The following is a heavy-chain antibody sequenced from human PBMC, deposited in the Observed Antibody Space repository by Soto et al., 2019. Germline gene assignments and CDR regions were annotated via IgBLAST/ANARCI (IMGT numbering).Heavy chain of an antibody. CDR1: GFTFSTYS. CDR2: ISSSSRTT. V-gene: IGHV3-48*01. CDR3: ALGKFDY. J-gene: IGHJ4*02. Sequence: GGSLRLSCAASGFTFSTYSMNWVRQAPGKGLEWVSYISSSSRTTYYADSVKGRFTISRDNAKNSLFLQMNSLRAEDTAVYYCALGKFDYWGQGTLVTVS.